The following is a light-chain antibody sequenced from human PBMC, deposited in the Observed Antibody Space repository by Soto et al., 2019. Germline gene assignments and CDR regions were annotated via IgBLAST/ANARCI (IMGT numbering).Light chain of an antibody. CDR3: SSYTSSNTLI. CDR2: EVS. CDR1: GSDIGGSDH. Sequence: QSVLTQPASVSGSPGQSITISCTGTGSDIGGSDHVSWYQQHPGKAPKLLIYEVSYRPSGVSNHFSASKSGNTASLTVSGLQADDEADYYCSSYTSSNTLIFGGGTNLTVL. J-gene: IGLJ2*01. V-gene: IGLV2-14*01.